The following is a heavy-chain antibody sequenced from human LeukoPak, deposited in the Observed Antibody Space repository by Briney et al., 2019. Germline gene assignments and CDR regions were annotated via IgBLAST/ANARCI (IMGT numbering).Heavy chain of an antibody. V-gene: IGHV4-39*07. D-gene: IGHD5-12*01. Sequence: SETLSLTCTVSGGSISSTSYYWGWIRQPPGKGLEWIGSIYYSWDTYYNPSLKSRVTISVDTSKNQFSLKLSSVTAADTAVYYCARDQPYSGYDYYYYMDVWGKGTTVTVSS. CDR1: GGSISSTSYY. CDR2: IYYSWDT. J-gene: IGHJ6*03. CDR3: ARDQPYSGYDYYYYMDV.